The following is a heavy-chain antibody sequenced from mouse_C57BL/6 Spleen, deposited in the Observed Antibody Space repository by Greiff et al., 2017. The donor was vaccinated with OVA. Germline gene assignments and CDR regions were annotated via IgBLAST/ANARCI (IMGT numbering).Heavy chain of an antibody. CDR1: GYTFTSYG. Sequence: LVESGAELARPGASVKLSCKASGYTFTSYGISWVKQRTGQGLEWIGEIYPRSGNTYYNEKFKGKATLTADKSSSTAYMELRSLTSEDSAVYFCARWAYGSSSYFDYWGQGTTLTVSS. CDR2: IYPRSGNT. V-gene: IGHV1-81*01. CDR3: ARWAYGSSSYFDY. J-gene: IGHJ2*01. D-gene: IGHD1-1*01.